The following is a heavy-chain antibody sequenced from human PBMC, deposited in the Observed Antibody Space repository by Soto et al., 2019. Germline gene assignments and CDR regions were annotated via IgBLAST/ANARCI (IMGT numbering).Heavy chain of an antibody. CDR2: ISYDGNNY. CDR3: ARPSEGNVYDTNIAY. CDR1: GFIFSNYG. Sequence: QVQLVESGGGVVQPGRSLRLSCAASGFIFSNYGMHWVRQAPGKGLEWVAVISYDGNNYYYVDSVQGRFTISRDNSKNTLYLEINSLRPEDTAVYYSARPSEGNVYDTNIAYWGQGALVTVSS. J-gene: IGHJ4*02. V-gene: IGHV3-30*03. D-gene: IGHD3-22*01.